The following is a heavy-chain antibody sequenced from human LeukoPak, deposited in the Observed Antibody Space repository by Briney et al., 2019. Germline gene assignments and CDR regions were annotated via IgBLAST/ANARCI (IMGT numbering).Heavy chain of an antibody. Sequence: SETLSLTRNVSGGSIRNYYWSWIRQPPGKGLEWIGHSYNSGITSYNPSLKSRVTISVDTSKNPSSLQLSSVTAADTAVYYWARHRSRFLWYGVDVWGQGTTVTVSS. CDR3: ARHRSRFLWYGVDV. D-gene: IGHD3-10*01. CDR2: SYNSGIT. J-gene: IGHJ6*02. CDR1: GGSIRNYY. V-gene: IGHV4-59*08.